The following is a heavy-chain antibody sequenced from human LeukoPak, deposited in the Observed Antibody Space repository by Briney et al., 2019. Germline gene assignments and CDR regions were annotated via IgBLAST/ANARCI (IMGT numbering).Heavy chain of an antibody. D-gene: IGHD1/OR15-1a*01. CDR2: VYYNVIT. J-gene: IGHJ4*02. CDR1: GVAINTYF. Sequence: PSETLSLTCTVSGVAINTYFWSWIRQPPGKGLEWIGYVYYNVITNYNPSLKSRVSISLDTYKNQFSLRLNSVTAAETAVYYCASQLGGTTFHWGQGTLVTVSS. CDR3: ASQLGGTTFH. V-gene: IGHV4-59*01.